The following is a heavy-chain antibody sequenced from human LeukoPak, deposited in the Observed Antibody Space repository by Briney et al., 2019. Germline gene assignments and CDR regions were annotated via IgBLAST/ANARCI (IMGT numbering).Heavy chain of an antibody. CDR1: GGTFSSYA. D-gene: IGHD6-19*01. J-gene: IGHJ4*02. Sequence: SVKVSCKASGGTFSSYAISWVRQAPGQGLEWMGRIIPILGIANYAQKFQGRVTITADKSTSTAYMELSSLRSEDTAVYYCARDIAVAGHFDYWGQGTLVTVST. CDR2: IIPILGIA. V-gene: IGHV1-69*04. CDR3: ARDIAVAGHFDY.